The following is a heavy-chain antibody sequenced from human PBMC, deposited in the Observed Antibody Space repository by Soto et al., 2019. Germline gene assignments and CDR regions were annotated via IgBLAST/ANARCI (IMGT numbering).Heavy chain of an antibody. J-gene: IGHJ4*02. D-gene: IGHD3-3*01. Sequence: ASVKVSCKASGYTFTSYGISWVRQAPGQGLEWMGWISAYNGNTNYAQKLQGRVTMTTDTSTSTAYMELRSLRSDDTAVYYCARNPYYDFWSGPYYFDYWGQGTLVTVSS. CDR3: ARNPYYDFWSGPYYFDY. V-gene: IGHV1-18*01. CDR1: GYTFTSYG. CDR2: ISAYNGNT.